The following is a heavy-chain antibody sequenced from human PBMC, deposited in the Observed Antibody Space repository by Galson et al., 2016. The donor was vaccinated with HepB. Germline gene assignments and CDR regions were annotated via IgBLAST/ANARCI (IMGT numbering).Heavy chain of an antibody. Sequence: SLRLSCAASGFFVSNNYVSWVRQSPGKGLEWVSVIHSAGSTYYADSVKGRFTISRDNSKNILYLQMNSLRAEDTAVYYCARSRSWPQLHWFDPWGQGTLVTVSS. CDR3: ARSRSWPQLHWFDP. J-gene: IGHJ5*02. V-gene: IGHV3-53*01. CDR1: GFFVSNNY. CDR2: IHSAGST. D-gene: IGHD6-13*01.